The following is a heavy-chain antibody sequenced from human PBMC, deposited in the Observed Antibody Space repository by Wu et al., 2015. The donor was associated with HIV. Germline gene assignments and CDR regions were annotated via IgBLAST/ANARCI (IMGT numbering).Heavy chain of an antibody. V-gene: IGHV1-2*02. CDR1: GYSFTGNY. CDR3: TKDYGIVGSTLPEYFQH. J-gene: IGHJ1*01. CDR2: INPNSGGS. Sequence: QVQLMQSGAEVKKPGASVKVSCKTSGYSFTGNYIHWVRQAPGQGLEWMGWINPNSGGSKSPQKFQGRVTMTRDTSVSTVYLELTRLKFDDTAIYYCTKDYGIVGSTLPEYFQHWGQGTLVTVSS. D-gene: IGHD1-26*01.